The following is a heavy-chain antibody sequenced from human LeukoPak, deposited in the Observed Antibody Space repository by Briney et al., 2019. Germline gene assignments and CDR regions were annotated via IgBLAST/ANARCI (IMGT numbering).Heavy chain of an antibody. V-gene: IGHV4-59*01. D-gene: IGHD5-24*01. J-gene: IGHJ5*02. CDR2: IYYSGST. Sequence: PSETLSLTCTVSGGSISSYYWSWIRQPPGKGLEWIGYIYYSGSTYYNPSLKSRVTISVDTSKNQFSLKLSSVTAADTAVYYCARARVEMATIGYWFDPWGQGTLVTVSS. CDR1: GGSISSYY. CDR3: ARARVEMATIGYWFDP.